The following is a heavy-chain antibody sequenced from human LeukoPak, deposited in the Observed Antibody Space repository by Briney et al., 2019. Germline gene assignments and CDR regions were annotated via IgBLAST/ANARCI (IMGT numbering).Heavy chain of an antibody. J-gene: IGHJ5*02. D-gene: IGHD2-8*01. V-gene: IGHV1-8*03. CDR3: ARDLIIGKWFDT. Sequence: ASVKVSCKASGYTFTTYDINWVRQATGQGLEWLGWMNPNSGNTGYAQKFQGRVTITRNTSISTAYMELSSLSSEDTAVYYCARDLIIGKWFDTWGQGTLVTVSS. CDR1: GYTFTTYD. CDR2: MNPNSGNT.